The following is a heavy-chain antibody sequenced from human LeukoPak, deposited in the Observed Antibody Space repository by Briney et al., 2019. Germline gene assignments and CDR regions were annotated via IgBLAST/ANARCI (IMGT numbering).Heavy chain of an antibody. CDR3: ARGDCSSTSCSSYYGVDV. V-gene: IGHV4-4*07. Sequence: SETLSLTCTVSGGSISSYYWSWIRQPAGKGLEWIGRIYSSGSTNYNPSLKSRVTMSLDTSKNQFSLRLSSVTAADTAVYYCARGDCSSTSCSSYYGVDVWGQGTTVTVSS. CDR2: IYSSGST. D-gene: IGHD2-2*01. CDR1: GGSISSYY. J-gene: IGHJ6*02.